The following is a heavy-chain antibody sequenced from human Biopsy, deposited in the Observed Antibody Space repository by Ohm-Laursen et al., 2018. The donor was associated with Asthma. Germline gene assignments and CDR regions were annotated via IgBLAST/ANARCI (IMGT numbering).Heavy chain of an antibody. CDR2: IWYDGSNK. CDR1: GFTFSSYG. J-gene: IGHJ6*02. D-gene: IGHD2-2*01. Sequence: SLRLSCSASGFTFSSYGMHWVRQAPGKGLEWVAVIWYDGSNKYYADSVKGRSTISRDNSKNTLYLQMNSLRAEDTAVYYCARGGLGYCSSTSCYQNYYYGMDVWGQGTTVTVSS. CDR3: ARGGLGYCSSTSCYQNYYYGMDV. V-gene: IGHV3-33*01.